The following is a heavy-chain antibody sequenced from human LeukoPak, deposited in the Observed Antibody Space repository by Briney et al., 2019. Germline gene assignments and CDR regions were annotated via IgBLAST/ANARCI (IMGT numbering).Heavy chain of an antibody. CDR1: GYSFTSYW. Sequence: GESLKISCKGSGYSFTSYWIGWVRQMPGKGLEWMGIIYPGDSDTRYSPSFQGQVTISADKSISTAYLQWSSLKASDTAMYYCARHVSSGWYYEAVLPEGGNYFDYWGQGTLVTVSS. V-gene: IGHV5-51*01. CDR2: IYPGDSDT. CDR3: ARHVSSGWYYEAVLPEGGNYFDY. D-gene: IGHD6-19*01. J-gene: IGHJ4*02.